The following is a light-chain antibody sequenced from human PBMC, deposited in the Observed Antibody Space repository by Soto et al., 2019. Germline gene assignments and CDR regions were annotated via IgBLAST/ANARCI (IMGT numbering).Light chain of an antibody. CDR3: QQYGSSPAT. V-gene: IGKV3-20*01. CDR2: GAS. CDR1: QSVSSSY. Sequence: EIVMTQSPGTLSVSPGERATLSCRASQSVSSSYLAWYQQKPGQAPRLLIYGASSRATGSPDRFSGSGSGTDFTLTISRLEPEDFAVYFCQQYGSSPATFGQGTKMDIK. J-gene: IGKJ1*01.